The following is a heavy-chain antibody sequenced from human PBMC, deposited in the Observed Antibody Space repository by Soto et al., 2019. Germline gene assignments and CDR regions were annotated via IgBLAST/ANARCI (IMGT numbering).Heavy chain of an antibody. Sequence: ALRLSWAAPGFTFSRYGMGWGRQAPGKGLEWVSAISGSGGSTYYADSVKGRFTISRDNSKNTLYLQMNSLRAEDTAVYYCAKDRLAYGSDFDYWGQGTLVTVSS. D-gene: IGHD4-17*01. J-gene: IGHJ4*02. CDR1: GFTFSRYG. CDR2: ISGSGGST. V-gene: IGHV3-23*01. CDR3: AKDRLAYGSDFDY.